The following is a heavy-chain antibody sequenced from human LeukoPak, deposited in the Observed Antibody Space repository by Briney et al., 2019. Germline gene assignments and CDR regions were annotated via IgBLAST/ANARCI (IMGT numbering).Heavy chain of an antibody. V-gene: IGHV4-39*01. CDR2: IYYSGST. CDR3: ARSWRGIKYNGSYDWFDP. D-gene: IGHD1-26*01. J-gene: IGHJ5*02. CDR1: GISISSSHYY. Sequence: SETLSLTCTVSGISISSSHYYWGWIRQSPGKGPEWIGNIYYSGSTYYNPSLKSRVTISVDTSKNQFSLKPSSVTAADTALYYCARSWRGIKYNGSYDWFDPWGQGTLVIVSS.